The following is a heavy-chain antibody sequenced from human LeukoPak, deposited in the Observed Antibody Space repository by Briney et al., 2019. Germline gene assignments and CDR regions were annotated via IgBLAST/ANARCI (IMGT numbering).Heavy chain of an antibody. CDR1: GFTFSSYE. V-gene: IGHV3-48*03. Sequence: GGSLRLSCATSGFTFSSYEVNWVRQAPGKGLEWLSYISTSGTTAYSADSVKGRFSISRDNAKNSLYLQMNSLRADDTAVYYCARLAAAGTYYFDNWGQGTLVTVSS. J-gene: IGHJ4*02. CDR2: ISTSGTTA. D-gene: IGHD6-13*01. CDR3: ARLAAAGTYYFDN.